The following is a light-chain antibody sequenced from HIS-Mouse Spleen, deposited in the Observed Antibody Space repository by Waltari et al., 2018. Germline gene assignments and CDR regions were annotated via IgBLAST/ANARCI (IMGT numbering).Light chain of an antibody. CDR3: QQYGSSPPYT. Sequence: EIVLTQSPGTLSLSPGERATLSXRASQSASSSYLAWYQQKPGQAPRLLIYGASSRATGIPDRFSGSGSGTDFTLTISRLEPEDFAVYYCQQYGSSPPYTFGQGTKLEIK. CDR2: GAS. J-gene: IGKJ2*01. V-gene: IGKV3-20*01. CDR1: QSASSSY.